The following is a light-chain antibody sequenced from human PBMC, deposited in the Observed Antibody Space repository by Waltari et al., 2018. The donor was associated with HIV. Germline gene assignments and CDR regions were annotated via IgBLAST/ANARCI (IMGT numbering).Light chain of an antibody. Sequence: DIVMTQSPDSLAVPLGERATINCKSSQSVLYSSNNKNYLTWYQQKPGQPPKLLIHWASTRESGVPDRFSRSGSGTDFTLTIGRLQTEDVAVYYCQQYYSIPRTFGGGTKVEIK. CDR2: WAS. V-gene: IGKV4-1*01. CDR1: QSVLYSSNNKNY. CDR3: QQYYSIPRT. J-gene: IGKJ4*01.